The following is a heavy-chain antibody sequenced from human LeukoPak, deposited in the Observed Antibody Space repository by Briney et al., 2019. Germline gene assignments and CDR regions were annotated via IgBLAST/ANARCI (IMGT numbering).Heavy chain of an antibody. CDR3: ARDGGDYGDYGFDY. Sequence: GRSLRLSCAASGFTFSSYAMHWVRQAPGKGLEWVAVISYDGSNKYYADSVKGRFTISRDNSKNTLYLQMNSLRAEDTAVYYCARDGGDYGDYGFDYWGQGTLVTVSS. V-gene: IGHV3-30-3*01. CDR1: GFTFSSYA. CDR2: ISYDGSNK. J-gene: IGHJ4*02. D-gene: IGHD4-17*01.